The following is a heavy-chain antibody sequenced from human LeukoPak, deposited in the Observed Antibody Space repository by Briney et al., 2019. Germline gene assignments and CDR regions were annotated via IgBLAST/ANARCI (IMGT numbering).Heavy chain of an antibody. CDR1: GFTFNNYG. CDR3: AKDSIAVAGGDY. J-gene: IGHJ4*02. V-gene: IGHV3-23*01. D-gene: IGHD6-19*01. Sequence: GGSLRLSCAASGFTFNNYGMHWVRQAPGKGLEWVSAISGSGGSTYYADSVKGRFTISRDNSKNTLYLQMNSLRAEDTAVYYCAKDSIAVAGGDYWGQGTLVTVSS. CDR2: ISGSGGST.